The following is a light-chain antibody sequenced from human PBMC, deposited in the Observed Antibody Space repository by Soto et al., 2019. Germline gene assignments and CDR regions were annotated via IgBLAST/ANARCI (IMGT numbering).Light chain of an antibody. CDR3: QHRRNWPT. CDR2: DAS. CDR1: QSVSSSY. Sequence: EIVLTQSPGTLSLSPGESATLSCRASQSVSSSYLAWYQQKPGQAPRLLIYDASKRATGIPARFSGSGSGTDFTLTISSLEPEDFAVYYCQHRRNWPTFGQGTRLEIK. V-gene: IGKV3D-20*02. J-gene: IGKJ5*01.